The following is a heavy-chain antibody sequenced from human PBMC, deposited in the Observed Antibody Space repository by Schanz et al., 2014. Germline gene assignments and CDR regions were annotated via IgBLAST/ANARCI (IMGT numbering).Heavy chain of an antibody. Sequence: EVQLVESGGGLIQPGGSLRLSCAASGFTFSNTWMSWVRQAPGKGLEWVANINQDGSDKSYVDSVKGRFTISRDNAKNSLYLQMNSLRDEDTAVYYCARGGATRFDYWGQGTLVTVSS. CDR2: INQDGSDK. V-gene: IGHV3-7*01. CDR3: ARGGATRFDY. J-gene: IGHJ4*02. D-gene: IGHD1-26*01. CDR1: GFTFSNTW.